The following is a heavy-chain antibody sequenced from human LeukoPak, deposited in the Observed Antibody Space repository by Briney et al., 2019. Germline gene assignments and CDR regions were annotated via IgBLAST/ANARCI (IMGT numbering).Heavy chain of an antibody. Sequence: PGGSLRLSCAASGLTFSSYWMSWVRQAPGKGLEWVANIKQDGSEKYYVDSVKGRFTISRDNAKNSLYLQMNSLRAEDTAVYYCARVVTDYYYYMDVWGKGTTVTISS. CDR1: GLTFSSYW. J-gene: IGHJ6*03. CDR2: IKQDGSEK. D-gene: IGHD2-21*02. CDR3: ARVVTDYYYYMDV. V-gene: IGHV3-7*01.